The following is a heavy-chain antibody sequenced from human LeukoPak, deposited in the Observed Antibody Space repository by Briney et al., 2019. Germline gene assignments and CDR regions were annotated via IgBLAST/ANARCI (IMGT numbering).Heavy chain of an antibody. CDR2: INNDGSST. CDR1: GFTFSSIW. V-gene: IGHV3-74*01. D-gene: IGHD3-3*01. Sequence: GGSLSCSCAASGFTFSSIWMHWVRQAPGKGLVWVSRINNDGSSTAYADSVKGRITISRDNAKNTLYLQMSSLRAEDTAVYYCARDSFVTISGGWNWFDPWGHGTLFTVSS. J-gene: IGHJ5*02. CDR3: ARDSFVTISGGWNWFDP.